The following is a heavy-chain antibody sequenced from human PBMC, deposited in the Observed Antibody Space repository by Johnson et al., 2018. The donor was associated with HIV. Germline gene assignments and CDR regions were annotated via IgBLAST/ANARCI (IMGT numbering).Heavy chain of an antibody. J-gene: IGHJ3*02. CDR2: IKSDGSYT. Sequence: VQLVESGGGLVQPGGSLRLSCTASGINFGSYWMHWFRQAPGKGLVWVSHIKSDGSYTNYADSVKGRFTLSRDDSKNTLFLQMNSLKTEDTALYYCTAHYRNAFDIWGQGTMVTVSS. CDR1: GINFGSYW. V-gene: IGHV3-74*02. D-gene: IGHD1-26*01. CDR3: TAHYRNAFDI.